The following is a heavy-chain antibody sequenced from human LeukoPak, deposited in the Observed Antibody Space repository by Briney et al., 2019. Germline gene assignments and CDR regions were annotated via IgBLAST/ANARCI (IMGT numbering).Heavy chain of an antibody. CDR1: GYTFTGYY. J-gene: IGHJ4*02. Sequence: ASVKVSCKASGYTFTGYYMHWVRQAPGQGLEWMGWINPNSGGTNYAQKFQGRVTMTRDTSISTAYMELRSLRSVDTAVYYCARDLGAITMVRYFDYWGQGTLVTVSS. CDR2: INPNSGGT. CDR3: ARDLGAITMVRYFDY. V-gene: IGHV1-2*02. D-gene: IGHD3-10*01.